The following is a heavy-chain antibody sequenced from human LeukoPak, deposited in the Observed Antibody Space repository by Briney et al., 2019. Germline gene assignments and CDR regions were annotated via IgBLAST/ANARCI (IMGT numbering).Heavy chain of an antibody. CDR1: GFILEDYT. J-gene: IGHJ4*02. Sequence: GGSLRLSCAASGFILEDYTMHWVRQVPGKTLEWVSLVNWHGTTYYADSLKGRFTISRDNSKNSLYLQMDSLRTEDTAFYYCAKVLTYESGGSVIFNWGLGTLVTVSS. CDR2: VNWHGTT. V-gene: IGHV3-43*01. CDR3: AKVLTYESGGSVIFN. D-gene: IGHD3-22*01.